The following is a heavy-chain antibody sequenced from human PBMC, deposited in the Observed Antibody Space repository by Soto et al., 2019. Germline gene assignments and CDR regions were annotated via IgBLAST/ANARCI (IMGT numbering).Heavy chain of an antibody. J-gene: IGHJ6*03. V-gene: IGHV1-3*01. CDR3: AREQIEVVAAGMTEYYYYSMDV. Sequence: QVHLVQSGAEVKKPGASVKVSCKASGYTFTTQTIHWVRQAPGQRLEWMGWINAGNGDTKKSQKFQARVTITRDTSASTDYMELSSLRSEDTAVYYCAREQIEVVAAGMTEYYYYSMDVWGRGTTVTVSS. CDR2: INAGNGDT. D-gene: IGHD2-2*01. CDR1: GYTFTTQT.